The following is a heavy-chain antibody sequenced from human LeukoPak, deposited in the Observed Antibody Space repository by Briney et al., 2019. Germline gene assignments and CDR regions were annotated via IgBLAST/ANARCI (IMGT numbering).Heavy chain of an antibody. CDR3: ARVNRALDY. Sequence: ASVKVSCKASGYIFSSYGINWVRQAPGQGLEWMGWINPNSGGTYSAQKFQGRVTMTRDTSISTTYMEVNSLISDDTAVYYCARVNRALDYWGQGSLVTVSS. CDR2: INPNSGGT. J-gene: IGHJ4*02. CDR1: GYIFSSYG. V-gene: IGHV1-2*02.